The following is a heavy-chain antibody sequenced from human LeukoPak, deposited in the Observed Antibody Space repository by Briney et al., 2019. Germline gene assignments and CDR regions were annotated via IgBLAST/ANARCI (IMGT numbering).Heavy chain of an antibody. CDR3: ARAITYGDYPFDY. V-gene: IGHV1-3*01. D-gene: IGHD4-17*01. CDR2: INAGNGNT. CDR1: GYTFTSYA. Sequence: GASVKVSCKASGYTFTSYAMHWVRQAPGQRLEWMGWINAGNGNTKYSQKFQGRVTITRDASASTAYMELSSLRSEDTAVYYCARAITYGDYPFDYWGQGTLVTVSS. J-gene: IGHJ4*02.